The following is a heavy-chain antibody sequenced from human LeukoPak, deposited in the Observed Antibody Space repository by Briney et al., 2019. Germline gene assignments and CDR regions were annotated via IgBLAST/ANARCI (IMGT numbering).Heavy chain of an antibody. D-gene: IGHD3-22*01. V-gene: IGHV3-21*01. CDR1: GFTFSSYS. CDR2: ISSSSSYI. Sequence: PGRSLRLSCAASGFTFSSYSMNWVRQAPGKGLEWVSSISSSSSYIYYADSVKGRFTISRDNAKNSLYLQMNSLRAEDTAVYYCARDALTYYYDSSGYYRNDYWGQGTLVTVSS. J-gene: IGHJ4*02. CDR3: ARDALTYYYDSSGYYRNDY.